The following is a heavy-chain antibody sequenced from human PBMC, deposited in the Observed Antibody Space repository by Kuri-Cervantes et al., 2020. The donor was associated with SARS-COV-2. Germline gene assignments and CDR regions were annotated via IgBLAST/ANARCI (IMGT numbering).Heavy chain of an antibody. CDR1: GFTFSSYS. CDR3: ARDLEIAARLGPFDY. CDR2: ISSSSSTI. Sequence: LSLTCAASGFTFSSYSMNWVRQAPGKGLEWVSYISSSSSTIYYADSVKGRFTISRDNAKNSLYLQMNSLRAEDTAVYYCARDLEIAARLGPFDYWGQGTLVTVSS. D-gene: IGHD6-6*01. J-gene: IGHJ4*02. V-gene: IGHV3-48*01.